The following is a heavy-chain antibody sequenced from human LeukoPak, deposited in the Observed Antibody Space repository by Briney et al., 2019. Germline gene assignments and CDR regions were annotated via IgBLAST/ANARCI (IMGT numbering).Heavy chain of an antibody. CDR2: ISAYNGNT. D-gene: IGHD2-21*01. V-gene: IGHV1-18*01. CDR3: ARGRGGDRRLAVSFDI. Sequence: ASVKVSCKASGYTFTSYGISWVRQAPGQGLEWMGWISAYNGNTNYAQKLQGRVTMTTDTSTSTAYMALRSLRSDDTAVYYCARGRGGDRRLAVSFDIWGQGTMVTVSS. CDR1: GYTFTSYG. J-gene: IGHJ3*02.